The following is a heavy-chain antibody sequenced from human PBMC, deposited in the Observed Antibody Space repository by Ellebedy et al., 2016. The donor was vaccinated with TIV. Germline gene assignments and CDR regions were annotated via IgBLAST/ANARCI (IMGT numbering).Heavy chain of an antibody. CDR2: ISWNGVAK. V-gene: IGHV3-9*01. CDR3: AKAQYGSGSYQAIQH. CDR1: GFTFDDYA. Sequence: GGSLRLSCAASGFTFDDYAMHWVRQVPGKGLEWVSVISWNGVAKGYADSVKGRFTISRDNAKMSLYLQMNALRTEDTAVYYCAKAQYGSGSYQAIQHWGQGTLVTVSS. D-gene: IGHD3-10*01. J-gene: IGHJ1*01.